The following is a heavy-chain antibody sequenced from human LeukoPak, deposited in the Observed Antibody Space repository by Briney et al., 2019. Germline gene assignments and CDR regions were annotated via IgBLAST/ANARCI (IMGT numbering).Heavy chain of an antibody. Sequence: SQTLSLTCTVSGGSISSGGYYWSWIRQPPGKGLEWIGYIYYSGSTYYNPSLKSRVTISVDTSKNQFSLKLSSVTAADTAVYYCARVDSSGYYYRREFRYWGQGTLVTVSS. CDR1: GGSISSGGYY. J-gene: IGHJ4*02. V-gene: IGHV4-30-4*01. CDR2: IYYSGST. CDR3: ARVDSSGYYYRREFRY. D-gene: IGHD3-22*01.